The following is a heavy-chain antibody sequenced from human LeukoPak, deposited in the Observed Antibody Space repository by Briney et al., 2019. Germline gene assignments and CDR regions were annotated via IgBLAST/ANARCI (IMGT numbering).Heavy chain of an antibody. D-gene: IGHD2-2*01. CDR3: ARGYCSTSCYALYYYYGMDV. Sequence: GGSLRLSCAASGFTFSDYYMSWIRQAPGKGLEWVSYISSSGSTIYYADSVKGRFTISRDNAKNSLYLQMNSLRAEDTAVYYCARGYCSTSCYALYYYYGMDVWGQGTTVTVSS. V-gene: IGHV3-11*01. CDR2: ISSSGSTI. CDR1: GFTFSDYY. J-gene: IGHJ6*02.